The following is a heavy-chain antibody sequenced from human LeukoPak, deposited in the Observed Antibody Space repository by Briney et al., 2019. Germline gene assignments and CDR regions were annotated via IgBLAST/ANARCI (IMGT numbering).Heavy chain of an antibody. CDR1: GGSISSSSYY. V-gene: IGHV4-39*01. D-gene: IGHD3-3*01. Sequence: SESLSLTCTVSGGSISSSSYYWGWIRQPPGKGLEWIGSIHHSGSTYYNPSLKSRVTISVDTSKNQFSLKLSSVTAADTAVYYCARHVKSIFPSYFDYWGQGTLVTVSS. CDR2: IHHSGST. CDR3: ARHVKSIFPSYFDY. J-gene: IGHJ4*02.